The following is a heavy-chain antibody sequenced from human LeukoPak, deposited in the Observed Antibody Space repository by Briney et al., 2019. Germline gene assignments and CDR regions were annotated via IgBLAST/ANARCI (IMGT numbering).Heavy chain of an antibody. J-gene: IGHJ3*02. CDR1: GYSFTSYW. V-gene: IGHV5-51*01. Sequence: RGESLKISCKGSGYSFTSYWIGWVRQMPGKGLEWMGIIYPGDSDTRYSPSFQGQVTISADKSISTAYLQWSSLKASDTAMYYCARSAAPPLHAFDIWGQGTMVTVSS. CDR2: IYPGDSDT. CDR3: ARSAAPPLHAFDI.